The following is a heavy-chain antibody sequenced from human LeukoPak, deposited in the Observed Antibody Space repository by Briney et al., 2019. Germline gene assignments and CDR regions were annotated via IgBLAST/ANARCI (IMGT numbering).Heavy chain of an antibody. CDR3: AREPGIAVAGTGFDY. CDR1: GGSISSYY. V-gene: IGHV4-4*07. CDR2: IYTSGST. D-gene: IGHD6-19*01. Sequence: SETLSLTCTVSGGSISSYYWIWIRQPAGKGLEWIGLIYTSGSTNYNPSLKSRVTMSVDTSKNQFSLKLSPVTAADTAVYYCAREPGIAVAGTGFDYWGQGTLVTVSS. J-gene: IGHJ4*02.